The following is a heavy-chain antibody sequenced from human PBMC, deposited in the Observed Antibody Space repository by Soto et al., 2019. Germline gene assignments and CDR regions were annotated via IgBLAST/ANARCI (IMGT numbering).Heavy chain of an antibody. Sequence: VQLVQPGAEVEKPGSSVKVSCKASGGTTSSYTISWVRQSPGQGLEWMGNIVPMINKVDYAQKFQGRVTITADKSTRTVYMELSSLKSEDTAVYFWALRTGNWNPLADWGQGTLVTVSS. CDR1: GGTTSSYT. CDR3: ALRTGNWNPLAD. V-gene: IGHV1-69*02. CDR2: IVPMINKV. J-gene: IGHJ4*02. D-gene: IGHD1-1*01.